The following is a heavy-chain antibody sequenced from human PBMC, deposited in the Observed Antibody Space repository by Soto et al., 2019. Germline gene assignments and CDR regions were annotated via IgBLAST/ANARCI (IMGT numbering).Heavy chain of an antibody. CDR1: GGSFSGYY. Sequence: SETLSLTCAVYGGSFSGYYWSWIRQPPGKGLEWIGEINHSGSTNYNPSLKSRVTISVDTSKNQFSLKLSSVTAADTAVYYCARGGYSYGYYYYYGMDVWGQGTTVTVSS. CDR2: INHSGST. V-gene: IGHV4-34*01. J-gene: IGHJ6*02. D-gene: IGHD5-18*01. CDR3: ARGGYSYGYYYYYGMDV.